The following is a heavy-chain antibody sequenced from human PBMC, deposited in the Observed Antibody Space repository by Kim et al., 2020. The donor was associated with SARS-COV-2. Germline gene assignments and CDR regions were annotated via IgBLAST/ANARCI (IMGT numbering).Heavy chain of an antibody. CDR1: GGSISSYY. Sequence: SETLSLTCTVSGGSISSYYWSWIRQPPGKGLEWIGYIYYSGSTNYNPYLKSRVTISVDTSKNQFSLKLSSVTAADTAVYYCARGGSYSSSWYYDYWGQGTLVTVSS. V-gene: IGHV4-59*01. CDR3: ARGGSYSSSWYYDY. CDR2: IYYSGST. D-gene: IGHD6-13*01. J-gene: IGHJ4*02.